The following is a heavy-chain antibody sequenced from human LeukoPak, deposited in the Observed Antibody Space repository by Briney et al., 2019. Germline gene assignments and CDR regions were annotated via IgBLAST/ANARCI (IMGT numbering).Heavy chain of an antibody. CDR1: GGTFSSYA. D-gene: IGHD3-22*01. CDR3: STQDYSDSGGSGSYLDY. J-gene: IGHJ4*02. CDR2: IIPMLNIA. Sequence: ASVKVSCKASGGTFSSYAISWVRQAPGQGLEWMGRIIPMLNIANFAQKFQGRVMFTADKSTSTAYMELSSLRSKDTALYYCSTQDYSDSGGSGSYLDYWGQGTLVTVSS. V-gene: IGHV1-69*04.